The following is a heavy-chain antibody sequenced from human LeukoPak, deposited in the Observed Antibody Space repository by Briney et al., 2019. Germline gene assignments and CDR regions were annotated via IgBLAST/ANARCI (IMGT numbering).Heavy chain of an antibody. D-gene: IGHD2-2*01. CDR2: INHSGST. CDR1: GGSFSGYY. J-gene: IGHJ6*02. Sequence: SETLSLTCAVYGGSFSGYYWSWIRQPPGKGLEWIGEINHSGSTNYSPSLKSRVTISVDTSKNQFSLKLSSVTAADTAVYYCARSGLIVVVPAARAYYYGMDVWGQGTTVTVSS. CDR3: ARSGLIVVVPAARAYYYGMDV. V-gene: IGHV4-34*01.